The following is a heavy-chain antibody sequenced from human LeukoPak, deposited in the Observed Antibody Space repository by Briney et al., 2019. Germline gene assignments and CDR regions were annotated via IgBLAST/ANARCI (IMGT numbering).Heavy chain of an antibody. J-gene: IGHJ4*02. V-gene: IGHV3-23*01. CDR1: GFSFSSYS. Sequence: PGGSLRLSCAASGFSFSSYSMSWVRQAPGKGLEWVSSISGSGDNTYYAESVKGRFTISRDNSKHTLFLQMNSLRAEDTAVFYCAKRSGYTTGWFFDFWGQGTLVTVSS. D-gene: IGHD6-19*01. CDR2: ISGSGDNT. CDR3: AKRSGYTTGWFFDF.